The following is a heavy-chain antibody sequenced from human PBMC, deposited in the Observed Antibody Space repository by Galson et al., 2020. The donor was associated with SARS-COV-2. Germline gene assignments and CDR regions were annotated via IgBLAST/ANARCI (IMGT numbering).Heavy chain of an antibody. CDR2: IDPSDSYT. Sequence: HGESLKISCKGSGYSFPIYWINWVRQMPGKGLEWMGRIDPSDSYTDYSPSFQGHVTISVDKSINTAYLQWSSLKASDTAIYYCATREHCTSTSCFDFWGQGSLVTVSS. CDR3: ATREHCTSTSCFDF. D-gene: IGHD2-2*01. V-gene: IGHV5-10-1*01. CDR1: GYSFPIYW. J-gene: IGHJ4*02.